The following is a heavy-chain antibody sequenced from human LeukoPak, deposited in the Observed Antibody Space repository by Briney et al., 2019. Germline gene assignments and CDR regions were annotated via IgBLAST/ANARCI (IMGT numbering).Heavy chain of an antibody. V-gene: IGHV3-33*01. Sequence: GGSLRLSCAASGFTFSSYGMHWVRQAPGKGLEWVAVIWYDGSNKYYADSVKGRFTISGDNSKNTLYLQMNSLRAEDTAVYYCARDRGYCSSTSCFDNWFDPWGQGTLVTVSS. D-gene: IGHD2-2*01. CDR1: GFTFSSYG. CDR2: IWYDGSNK. CDR3: ARDRGYCSSTSCFDNWFDP. J-gene: IGHJ5*02.